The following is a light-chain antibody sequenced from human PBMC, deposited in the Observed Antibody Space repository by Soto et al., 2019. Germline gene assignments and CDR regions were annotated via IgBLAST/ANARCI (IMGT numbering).Light chain of an antibody. CDR3: QQDLRPPLT. Sequence: DIPLTQSPSFLSASVGDRVTITCRASQGISSYLAWYQQKPGKAPKLLIYAASTLQSGVPSRFSGSGSGTEFTLTISSLQPEDFATYYCQQDLRPPLTFGPGTKVDIK. J-gene: IGKJ3*01. V-gene: IGKV1-9*01. CDR2: AAS. CDR1: QGISSY.